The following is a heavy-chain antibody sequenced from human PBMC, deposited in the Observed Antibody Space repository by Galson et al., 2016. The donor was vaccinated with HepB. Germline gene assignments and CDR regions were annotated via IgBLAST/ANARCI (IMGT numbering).Heavy chain of an antibody. CDR2: INPNTGDT. D-gene: IGHD2-8*02. CDR1: GYTFTDYYF. CDR3: AGDKGGAGGQHYFYMDV. Sequence: SVKVSCKASGYTFTDYYFMYWVRQAPGQGLEWIGRINPNTGDTNYAQKFQGRVTMTRDTSIRTAYMDLTRLTDEDTAVYYRAGDKGGAGGQHYFYMDVWGKGTTVTVSS. V-gene: IGHV1-2*06. J-gene: IGHJ6*03.